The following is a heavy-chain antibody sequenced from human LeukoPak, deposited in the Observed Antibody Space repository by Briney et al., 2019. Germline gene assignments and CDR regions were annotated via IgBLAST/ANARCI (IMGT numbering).Heavy chain of an antibody. CDR1: GFTFSSYA. CDR2: ISYDGSNK. Sequence: GGSLRLSCAASGFTFSSYAMHWVRQAPGKGLEWVAVISYDGSNKYYADSGKGRFTISRDNSKNTLYLQMNSLRAEDTAVYYCAKDRSASWSFDYWGQGTLVTVSS. CDR3: AKDRSASWSFDY. J-gene: IGHJ4*02. D-gene: IGHD6-13*01. V-gene: IGHV3-30-3*01.